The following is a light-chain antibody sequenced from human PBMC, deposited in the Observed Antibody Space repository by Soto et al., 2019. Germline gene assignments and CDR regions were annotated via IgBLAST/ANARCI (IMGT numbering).Light chain of an antibody. CDR1: QAISSR. J-gene: IGKJ4*01. Sequence: DIQMTQSPSSVSASLGDRVTITCRASQAISSRLAWYQQKPGKAPKLLIYAASSLQSGVPSRFSGRRAGTDFTLTISSLQPEDFATYYCQQANSFPLTFGGGTMVEIK. CDR3: QQANSFPLT. CDR2: AAS. V-gene: IGKV1-12*01.